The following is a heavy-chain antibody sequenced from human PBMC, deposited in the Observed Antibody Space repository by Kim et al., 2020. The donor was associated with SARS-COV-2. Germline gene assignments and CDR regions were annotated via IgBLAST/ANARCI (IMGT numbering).Heavy chain of an antibody. CDR2: IKSKTDGGTT. Sequence: LSLTCAASGFTFSNAWMSWVRQAPGKGLEWVGRIKSKTDGGTTDYAAPVKGRFTISREDSKNTLYLQMNSLKTMDTAVYYCTTDFRPEAKKLEPSRVGIVVVVTAGHWGQGTLVTVSS. J-gene: IGHJ4*02. D-gene: IGHD2-15*01. CDR1: GFTFSNAW. V-gene: IGHV3-15*01. CDR3: TTDFRPEAKKLEPSRVGIVVVVTAGH.